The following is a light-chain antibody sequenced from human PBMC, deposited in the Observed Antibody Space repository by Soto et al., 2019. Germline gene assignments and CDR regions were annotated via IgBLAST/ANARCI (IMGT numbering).Light chain of an antibody. J-gene: IGKJ2*01. V-gene: IGKV2-28*01. CDR1: QSLLHSNGHMY. CDR3: MQALQTVYT. Sequence: DIVLTQSPLSLPVTPGEPASISCRSSQSLLHSNGHMYLDWYLQKPGQSPKLLIFLGSNRASGVPDRFSGSVSGTEFTLKISRVEAGDVGVYYCMQALQTVYTFGQGTKLEIK. CDR2: LGS.